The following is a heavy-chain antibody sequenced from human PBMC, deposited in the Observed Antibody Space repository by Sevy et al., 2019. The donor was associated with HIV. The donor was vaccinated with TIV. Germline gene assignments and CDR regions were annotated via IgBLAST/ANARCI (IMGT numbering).Heavy chain of an antibody. D-gene: IGHD2-15*01. V-gene: IGHV3-30-3*01. CDR1: GFIFNTYA. CDR2: ISYDGINK. J-gene: IGHJ4*02. Sequence: GGSLRLSCAASGFIFNTYAMHWVRQAPGKGLEWVAVISYDGINKYYADSVKGRFTISRDNSRNTLDLQMNSLRSEDTALYYCASTGYCTGGSCYSPFGYWGPGTLVTVSS. CDR3: ASTGYCTGGSCYSPFGY.